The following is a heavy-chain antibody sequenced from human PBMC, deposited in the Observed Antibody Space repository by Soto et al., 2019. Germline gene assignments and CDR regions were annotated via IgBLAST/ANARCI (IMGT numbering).Heavy chain of an antibody. Sequence: SVKVSCKASGGTFSSYAISWVRQAPGQGLEWMGGIIPIFGTANYAQKFQGRVTITADESTSTAYMELSSLRSEDTAVYYCARGGGYSYGIWVHYGMDVWGQGTTVTVSS. CDR2: IIPIFGTA. CDR1: GGTFSSYA. D-gene: IGHD5-18*01. J-gene: IGHJ6*02. CDR3: ARGGGYSYGIWVHYGMDV. V-gene: IGHV1-69*13.